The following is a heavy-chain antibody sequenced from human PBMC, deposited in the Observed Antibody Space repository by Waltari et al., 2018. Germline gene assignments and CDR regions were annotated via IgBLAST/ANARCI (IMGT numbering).Heavy chain of an antibody. Sequence: QVQLQESGPGLVKPSQTLSLTCTVSGGSISSGSYYWSWIRQPAGKGLEWIGRIYTSGSTNYNPSLKSRVTISVDTSKNQFSLKLSSVTAADTAVYYCARSDGYGSSWYTQGIDYWGQGTLVTVSS. J-gene: IGHJ4*02. CDR2: IYTSGST. CDR1: GGSISSGSYY. V-gene: IGHV4-61*02. CDR3: ARSDGYGSSWYTQGIDY. D-gene: IGHD6-13*01.